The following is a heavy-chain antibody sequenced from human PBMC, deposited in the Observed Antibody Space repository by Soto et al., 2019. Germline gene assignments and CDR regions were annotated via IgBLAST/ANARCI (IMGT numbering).Heavy chain of an antibody. J-gene: IGHJ3*02. V-gene: IGHV4-34*01. CDR2: INLSGTT. Sequence: SETLSLTCAVYGGSFSGDYWSWIRQPPGRGLEWIGEINLSGTTNYNPSLKSRVTISIHTSKNQFSLKLNSVTAADTAVYYCARVGRRTKTVTTNLRRDAFDIWGQGTMVTVSS. CDR1: GGSFSGDY. D-gene: IGHD4-17*01. CDR3: ARVGRRTKTVTTNLRRDAFDI.